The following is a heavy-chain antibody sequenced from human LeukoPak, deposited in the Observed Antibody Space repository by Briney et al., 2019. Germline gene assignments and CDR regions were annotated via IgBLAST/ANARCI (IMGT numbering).Heavy chain of an antibody. CDR2: IGSGADKT. J-gene: IGHJ4*02. Sequence: PGGSLRLSCAASGFTFRSYVMNWVRRAPGKGLQWVSAIGSGADKTYYADSVKGRFTISRDNAKNSLYLQMNSLRAEDTAVYYCARNPPRYFNWGQGTLVTVSS. D-gene: IGHD1-26*01. V-gene: IGHV3-21*04. CDR3: ARNPPRYFN. CDR1: GFTFRSYV.